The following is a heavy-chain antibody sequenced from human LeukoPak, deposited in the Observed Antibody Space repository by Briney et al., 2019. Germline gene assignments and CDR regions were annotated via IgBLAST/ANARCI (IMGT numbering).Heavy chain of an antibody. V-gene: IGHV3-7*01. J-gene: IGHJ4*02. CDR2: IKQDGSEK. D-gene: IGHD6-19*01. CDR1: GFTFSSYE. Sequence: PGGSLRLSCAASGFTFSSYEMNWVRQAPGKGLEWVANIKQDGSEKYYVDSVRGRFTISRDNAKNSLYLQMNSLRAEDTAVYYCARGSGWYFYWGQGTLVTVSS. CDR3: ARGSGWYFY.